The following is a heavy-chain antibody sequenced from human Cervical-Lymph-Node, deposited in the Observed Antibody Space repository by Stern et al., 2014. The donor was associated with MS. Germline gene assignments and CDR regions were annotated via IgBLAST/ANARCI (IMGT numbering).Heavy chain of an antibody. D-gene: IGHD4-17*01. CDR1: GYIFSSYG. V-gene: IGHV1-18*01. J-gene: IGHJ4*02. Sequence: QMQLVQSGPEVKKPGASVQVSCKASGYIFSSYGINWVRQAPGQGLEWMGWVSTYNGNTNYAQKFQDRVTMTTDTSTNTAYMELRSLRSDDTAVYYCAREVYGDSRRFDSWGQGTLVTVSS. CDR3: AREVYGDSRRFDS. CDR2: VSTYNGNT.